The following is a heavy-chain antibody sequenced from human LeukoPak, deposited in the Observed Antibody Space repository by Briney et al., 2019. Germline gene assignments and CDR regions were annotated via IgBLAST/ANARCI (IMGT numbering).Heavy chain of an antibody. CDR3: ARGYNYYDSSGYSY. Sequence: ASVKVSCKASGYTFTSYGISWVRQAPGQGLEWMGWISAYNGNTNYAQKLQGRVTMTTDTSTSTAYMELRSLRSEDTAVYYCARGYNYYDSSGYSYWGQGTLVTVSS. J-gene: IGHJ4*02. D-gene: IGHD3-22*01. CDR1: GYTFTSYG. CDR2: ISAYNGNT. V-gene: IGHV1-18*01.